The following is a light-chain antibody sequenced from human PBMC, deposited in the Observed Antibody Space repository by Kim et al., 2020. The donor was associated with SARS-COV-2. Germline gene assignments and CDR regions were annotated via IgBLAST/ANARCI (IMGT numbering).Light chain of an antibody. CDR1: QGISSY. CDR2: AAS. CDR3: LQHDSYPRT. V-gene: IGKV1-17*03. J-gene: IGKJ4*01. Sequence: DIQMTQSPSAMPASVGDRVTITCRTSQGISSYLAWFQQKPGKVPKRLIYAASSLQKVVPSRFSGSGSGTKFPLTLSGLQPEDFATYYYLQHDSYPRTFGGGTKVDIK.